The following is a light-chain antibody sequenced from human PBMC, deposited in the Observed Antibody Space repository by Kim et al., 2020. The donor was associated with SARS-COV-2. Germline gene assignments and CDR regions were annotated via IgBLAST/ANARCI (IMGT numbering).Light chain of an antibody. Sequence: QSALTQPASVSGSPGQSITISRTGSSGDIGRYNFVTWYQQHPDKAPKLMIYNVTKRPSGVSNRFSGSKSGNTASLTISGLQAEDEVDYYCSSFTSSGTFVFGGGTKVTVL. J-gene: IGLJ2*01. V-gene: IGLV2-14*03. CDR2: NVT. CDR3: SSFTSSGTFV. CDR1: SGDIGRYNF.